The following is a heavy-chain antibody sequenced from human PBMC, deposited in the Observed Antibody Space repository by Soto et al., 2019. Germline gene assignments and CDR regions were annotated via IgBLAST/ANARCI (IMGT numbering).Heavy chain of an antibody. V-gene: IGHV4-31*03. CDR3: ARDQSSNWNSYYYYYMDV. CDR1: GGSISSGGYY. D-gene: IGHD1-7*01. Sequence: SETLSLTCTVSGGSISSGGYYWSWIRQHPGKGLEWIGYVYYSGSTYYNPSLKSRVTISVDTSKNQFSLKLSSVTAADTAVYYCARDQSSNWNSYYYYYMDVWGKGTTVTVSS. J-gene: IGHJ6*03. CDR2: VYYSGST.